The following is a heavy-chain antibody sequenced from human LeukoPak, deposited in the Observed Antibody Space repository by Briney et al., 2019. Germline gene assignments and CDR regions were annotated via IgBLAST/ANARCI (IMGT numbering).Heavy chain of an antibody. V-gene: IGHV3-23*01. CDR3: VKGVGYWDY. CDR2: ISGSGGST. Sequence: PGGSLRLSCAGSGFTFSSSAMSWVRRAPGKGLEWVSAISGSGGSTYYADSVKGRFTISRDNSKNTLYLQMNSLSAEDTAVYCCVKGVGYWDYWGQGTLVTVSS. CDR1: GFTFSSSA. J-gene: IGHJ4*02.